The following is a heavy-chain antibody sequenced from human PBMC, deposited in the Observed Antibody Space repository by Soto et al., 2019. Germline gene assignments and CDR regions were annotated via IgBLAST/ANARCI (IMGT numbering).Heavy chain of an antibody. CDR1: GGSISSYY. D-gene: IGHD6-13*01. J-gene: IGHJ3*02. CDR2: IYYSGST. V-gene: IGHV4-59*01. CDR3: ARDADITYSSSVYAFDI. Sequence: SETLSLTCTVSGGSISSYYWSWIRQPPGKGLEWIGYIYYSGSTNYNPSLKSRVTISVDTSKNQFSLKLSSVTAADTAVYYCARDADITYSSSVYAFDIWGQGTMVTVSS.